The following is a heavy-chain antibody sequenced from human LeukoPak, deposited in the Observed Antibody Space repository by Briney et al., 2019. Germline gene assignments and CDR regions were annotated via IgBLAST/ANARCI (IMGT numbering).Heavy chain of an antibody. CDR1: GFTFSNYA. CDR3: TKGTMWLPFDY. V-gene: IGHV3-23*01. D-gene: IGHD3-22*01. CDR2: ISGSGGST. Sequence: PGGSLRLSCAASGFTFSNYAMSWARQAPGKGLEWVSAISGSGGSTYYADSVKGRFTISRDNSKNTLYLQMNSLRAEDTAVYCCTKGTMWLPFDYWGQGTLVTVSS. J-gene: IGHJ4*02.